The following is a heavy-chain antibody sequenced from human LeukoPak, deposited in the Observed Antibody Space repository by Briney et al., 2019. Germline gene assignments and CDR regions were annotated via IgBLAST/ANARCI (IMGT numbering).Heavy chain of an antibody. J-gene: IGHJ4*02. CDR3: ARDYNYAFDN. D-gene: IGHD5-24*01. CDR1: GFTFRLYS. CDR2: IGISSDNT. Sequence: GGSLRLSCVASGFTFRLYSVNWVCEARGEGGEWISYIGISSDNTKYADSVKGRFTIYGDSREKTLSVKITPQRVEDTAVYYCARDYNYAFDNWGQGTLVTVSS. V-gene: IGHV3-48*04.